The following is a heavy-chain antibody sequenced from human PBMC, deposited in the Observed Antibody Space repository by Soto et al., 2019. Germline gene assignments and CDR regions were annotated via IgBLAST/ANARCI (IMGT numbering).Heavy chain of an antibody. J-gene: IGHJ6*02. V-gene: IGHV1-18*01. CDR2: ISTYNGNT. CDR3: ARDPSHVVMVNAPNLYGMDV. D-gene: IGHD2-8*01. Sequence: QVQLVQSGAEVKKPGASVKVSCKASGYTFTTYDISWVRQAPGQGLEWMGRISTYNGNTNYPQSLQGRLTMTTDTSTTTAYMELRILRSDDTAVYYCARDPSHVVMVNAPNLYGMDVWGQGTTVTVSS. CDR1: GYTFTTYD.